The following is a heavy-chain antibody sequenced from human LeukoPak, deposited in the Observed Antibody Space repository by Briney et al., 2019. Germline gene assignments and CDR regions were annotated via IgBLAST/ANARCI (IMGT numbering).Heavy chain of an antibody. CDR2: IKQDGSEK. V-gene: IGHV3-7*01. CDR3: ARAVVRGVIITFDY. J-gene: IGHJ4*02. CDR1: GFTFSSSW. D-gene: IGHD3-10*01. Sequence: GGSLRLSCAASGFTFSSSWMSWGRQAPGKGRGWVSNIKQDGSEKYYVDSVKGRFTISRDNAKNSLYLQMNSLRAEDTAVYYCARAVVRGVIITFDYWGQGTLVTVSS.